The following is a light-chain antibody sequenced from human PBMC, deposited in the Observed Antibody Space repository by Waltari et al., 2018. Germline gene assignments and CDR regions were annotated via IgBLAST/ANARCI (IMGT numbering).Light chain of an antibody. V-gene: IGKV3-15*01. CDR3: QQYNNWPPA. Sequence: EIVMTQSPATLSVSPGERATLSCRASKSVSSNLAWYQQKPGQAPRLLIYGESTRATGIPARFSGSGSGTEFTLTISSLQSEDFAVYYCQQYNNWPPAFGQGTKVEIK. CDR1: KSVSSN. J-gene: IGKJ1*01. CDR2: GES.